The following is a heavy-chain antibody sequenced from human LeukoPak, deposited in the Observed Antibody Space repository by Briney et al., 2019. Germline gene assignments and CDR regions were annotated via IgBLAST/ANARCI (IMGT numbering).Heavy chain of an antibody. Sequence: ASVKVSCKASGYTFTSYDINWVRQATGQGLEWMGWMNPNSGNTGYAQKFQGRVTMTRNTSISTAYMELSSLRSEDTAVYYCARESEYFDWLLTWGPGTLVTVSS. D-gene: IGHD3-9*01. J-gene: IGHJ5*02. CDR2: MNPNSGNT. V-gene: IGHV1-8*01. CDR1: GYTFTSYD. CDR3: ARESEYFDWLLT.